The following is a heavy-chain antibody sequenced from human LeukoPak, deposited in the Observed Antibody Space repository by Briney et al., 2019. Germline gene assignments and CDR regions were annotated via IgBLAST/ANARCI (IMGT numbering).Heavy chain of an antibody. V-gene: IGHV4-34*01. D-gene: IGHD3-10*01. CDR2: INHSGST. CDR3: ARGLWFGELDV. J-gene: IGHJ6*04. CDR1: GGCFSGYY. Sequence: SETLSLTCAVYGGCFSGYYWSWIRQPPGKGLEWIGEINHSGSTNYNPSLKSRVTISVDTSKNQFSLKLSSVTAADTAVYYCARGLWFGELDVWGKGTTVTVSS.